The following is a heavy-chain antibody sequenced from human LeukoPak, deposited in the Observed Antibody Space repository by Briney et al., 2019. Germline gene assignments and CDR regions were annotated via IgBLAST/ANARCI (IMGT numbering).Heavy chain of an antibody. CDR1: GFTFSSYW. V-gene: IGHV3-7*04. J-gene: IGHJ4*02. D-gene: IGHD3-16*01. CDR3: ARGPYGGTTFDS. CDR2: IKQDGSDK. Sequence: GGSLRPSCVASGFTFSSYWMSWVRQAPGKGLEWVANIKQDGSDKYYVDSVKGRFTTSRDSAKNSLYLQMTSLRADDTALYYCARGPYGGTTFDSWGQGTLVTVSS.